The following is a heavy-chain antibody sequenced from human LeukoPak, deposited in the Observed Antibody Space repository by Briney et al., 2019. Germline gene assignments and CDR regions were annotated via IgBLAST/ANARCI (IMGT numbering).Heavy chain of an antibody. J-gene: IGHJ3*02. V-gene: IGHV1-2*06. CDR1: GYTFTGCY. D-gene: IGHD5-24*01. CDR3: ARVGDGLNDAFDT. CDR2: INPNSGGT. Sequence: ASVKVSCEASGYTFTGCYMNWVRQAPGQGLEWMGRINPNSGGTNYAQKFQGRVTMTRDTSISTAYMELSRLRSDDTAVYYCARVGDGLNDAFDTWGQGTMVTVSS.